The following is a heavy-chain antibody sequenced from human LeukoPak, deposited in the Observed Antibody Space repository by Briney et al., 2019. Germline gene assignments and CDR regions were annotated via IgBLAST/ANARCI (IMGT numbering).Heavy chain of an antibody. CDR2: IYYSGNT. CDR3: ARVISSGWGKGFGY. V-gene: IGHV4-39*07. CDR1: GGSISSSSYY. D-gene: IGHD6-19*01. Sequence: PSETLSLTCTVSGGSISSSSYYWGYIRQPPGKGLEWIGSIYYSGNTYYNPSLKSRVTISVDTSKNQFSLKLSSVTAADTAVYYCARVISSGWGKGFGYWGQGTLVTVSS. J-gene: IGHJ4*02.